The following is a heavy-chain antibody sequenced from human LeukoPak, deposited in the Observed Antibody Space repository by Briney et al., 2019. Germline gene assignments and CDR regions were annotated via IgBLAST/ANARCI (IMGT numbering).Heavy chain of an antibody. V-gene: IGHV3-43D*04. CDR1: GFTLDDYG. J-gene: IGHJ4*02. CDR2: IDWDGGRT. D-gene: IGHD4-11*01. Sequence: GGSLRLSCAASGFTLDDYGMHWVRQPPGKGLEWVSLIDWDGGRTYYADSVRGRFTIPRDNSKNSLYLQMNSLRAEDTALHYCAKGTSTVITTQLDSWGQGTLVTVSS. CDR3: AKGTSTVITTQLDS.